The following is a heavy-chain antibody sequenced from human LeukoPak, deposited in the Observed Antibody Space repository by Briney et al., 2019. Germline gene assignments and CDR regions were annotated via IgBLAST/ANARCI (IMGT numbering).Heavy chain of an antibody. D-gene: IGHD4-11*01. CDR3: ARVSVTVTLGPNWFDP. Sequence: SETLSLTCTVSGYSISSGYYWGWIRQPPGKGLEWIGSIYHSGSTYYNPSLKSRVTISVDTSKNQFSLKLSSVTAADTAVYYCARVSVTVTLGPNWFDPWGQGTLVTVSS. J-gene: IGHJ5*02. V-gene: IGHV4-38-2*02. CDR2: IYHSGST. CDR1: GYSISSGYY.